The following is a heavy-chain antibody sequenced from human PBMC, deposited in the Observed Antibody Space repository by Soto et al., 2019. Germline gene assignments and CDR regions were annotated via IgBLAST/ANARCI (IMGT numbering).Heavy chain of an antibody. CDR1: GFTFSSYG. D-gene: IGHD6-13*01. CDR3: ARDRYSSSWYYYGMDV. CDR2: IWYDGSNK. J-gene: IGHJ6*02. V-gene: IGHV3-33*01. Sequence: QVQLVESGGGVVQPGRSLRLSCAASGFTFSSYGMHWVRQAPGKGLEWVAVIWYDGSNKYCADSVKGRFTISRDNSKNTLYLQMNSLRAEDTAVYYCARDRYSSSWYYYGMDVWGQGTTVTVSS.